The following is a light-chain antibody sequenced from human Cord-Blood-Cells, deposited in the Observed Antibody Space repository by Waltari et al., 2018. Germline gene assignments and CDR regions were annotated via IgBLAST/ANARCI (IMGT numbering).Light chain of an antibody. CDR1: SSDVGGSNY. CDR3: SSYTSSSTWV. V-gene: IGLV2-14*01. J-gene: IGLJ3*02. CDR2: DVS. Sequence: QSALTQPASVSGSPGQSITISCTGTSSDVGGSNYVSWYQKHPGKAPKLMIYDVSNRPSGVSNRFSVSKSGNTSSLTISGLQAEDEADYYCSSYTSSSTWVFGGGTKLTVL.